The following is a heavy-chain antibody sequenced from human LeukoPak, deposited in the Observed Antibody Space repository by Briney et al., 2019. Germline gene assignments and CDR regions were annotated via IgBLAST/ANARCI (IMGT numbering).Heavy chain of an antibody. CDR3: VGHCSSTSCYSDYYYMDV. V-gene: IGHV3-23*01. D-gene: IGHD2-2*01. Sequence: PGGSLRLSCAASGFTFSSYAMSWVRQAPGKGLECISGFSGSGGSTYYADSVKGRFTISRDNAKNSLYLQMNSLRAEDTAVYYCVGHCSSTSCYSDYYYMDVWGKGTTVTVSS. CDR2: FSGSGGST. CDR1: GFTFSSYA. J-gene: IGHJ6*03.